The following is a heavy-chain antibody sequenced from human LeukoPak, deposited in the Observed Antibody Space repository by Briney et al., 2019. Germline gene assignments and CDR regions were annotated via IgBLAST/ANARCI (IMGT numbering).Heavy chain of an antibody. Sequence: PSQTLSLTCTVSGGSISSYYWSWIRQPPGKGLEWIGYIYYSGSTNYNPSLKSRVTISVDTSKNQFSLKLSSVTAADTAVYYCARENPPYGSAAYWGQGTLVTVSS. CDR3: ARENPPYGSAAY. CDR2: IYYSGST. CDR1: GGSISSYY. V-gene: IGHV4-59*01. J-gene: IGHJ4*02. D-gene: IGHD3-10*01.